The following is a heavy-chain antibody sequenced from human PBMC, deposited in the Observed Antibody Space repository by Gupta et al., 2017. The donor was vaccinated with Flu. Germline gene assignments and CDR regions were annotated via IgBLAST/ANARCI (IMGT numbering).Heavy chain of an antibody. J-gene: IGHJ5*02. CDR2: IFYSGTT. D-gene: IGHD2-2*01. Sequence: PPGKGLEWIGSIFYSGTTYYNPSLRSRVTMSVDTSNNQFSLQLSSVTAADTAVYYCARQDIWGYGSSSTCYPTGYPDWFDPWGQGTLVTVSS. V-gene: IGHV4-39*01. CDR3: ARQDIWGYGSSSTCYPTGYPDWFDP.